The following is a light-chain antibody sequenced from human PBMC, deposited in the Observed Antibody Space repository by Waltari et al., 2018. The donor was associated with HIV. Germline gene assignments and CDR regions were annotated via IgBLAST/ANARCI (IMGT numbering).Light chain of an antibody. V-gene: IGLV2-8*01. CDR2: EVN. CDR3: NSYAGSNNWV. CDR1: SSDVAGSKY. J-gene: IGLJ3*02. Sequence: QSALTQPPSASGSPGQSVTISCTGTSSDVAGSKYVSWYQQHPGKAPKLMIYEVNKRPSGVPDRFSGSKSANTASLTVSGLQADDEADYYCNSYAGSNNWVFGGGTKLTVL.